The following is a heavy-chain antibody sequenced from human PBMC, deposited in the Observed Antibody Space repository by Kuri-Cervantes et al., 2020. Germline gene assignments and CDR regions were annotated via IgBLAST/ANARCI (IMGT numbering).Heavy chain of an antibody. CDR3: LRDYGGV. Sequence: GESLKISCAASGFTFSSYSMNWVRQAPGKGLEWVSSISSSSSYIYYADSVKGRFTISRDNAKNSLYLQMNSLRAEETAVHYCLRDYGGVWGQGTTVTVSS. J-gene: IGHJ6*02. D-gene: IGHD3-16*01. CDR2: ISSSSSYI. CDR1: GFTFSSYS. V-gene: IGHV3-21*01.